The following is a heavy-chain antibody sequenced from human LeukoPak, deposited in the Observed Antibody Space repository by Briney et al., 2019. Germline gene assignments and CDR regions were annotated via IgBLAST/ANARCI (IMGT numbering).Heavy chain of an antibody. D-gene: IGHD3-22*01. Sequence: NPGGSLRLSCAASGFTFSSYWMSSVRQAPGKGLEWVANIKKDGSEKYYVDSVKGRFTISRDNAKNSLYLQMNSLRAEDTAVYYCARDLYRIVVVPHYFDYWGQGTLVTVSS. J-gene: IGHJ4*02. CDR3: ARDLYRIVVVPHYFDY. V-gene: IGHV3-7*01. CDR1: GFTFSSYW. CDR2: IKKDGSEK.